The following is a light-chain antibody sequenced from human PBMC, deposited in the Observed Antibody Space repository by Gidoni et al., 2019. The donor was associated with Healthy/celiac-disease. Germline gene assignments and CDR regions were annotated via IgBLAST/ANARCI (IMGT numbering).Light chain of an antibody. J-gene: IGKJ4*01. Sequence: DIQMNQSPSSLSASVGDRVTITCRASQSISSYLNLYQQKPGKAPKLLIYAASSLQSGVPSRFSGSGSGTDFTLTISSLQPEDFATYYCQQGYSTPRVTFGGGTKVEIK. CDR3: QQGYSTPRVT. CDR2: AAS. V-gene: IGKV1-39*01. CDR1: QSISSY.